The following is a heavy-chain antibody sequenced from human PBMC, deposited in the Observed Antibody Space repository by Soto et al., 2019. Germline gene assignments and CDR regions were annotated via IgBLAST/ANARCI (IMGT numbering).Heavy chain of an antibody. CDR3: ASGSYYYESSGYYQY. CDR1: GGSISSGDYY. CDR2: IYYSGST. J-gene: IGHJ4*02. V-gene: IGHV4-30-4*01. D-gene: IGHD3-22*01. Sequence: QVQLQESGPGLVKPSQTLSLTCTVSGGSISSGDYYWSWIRQPPGKGLEWIGYIYYSGSTYYNPFLKSRVTISVDTSKIQFSRKLNSVTAADTAVYYCASGSYYYESSGYYQYWGQGTLVTVSS.